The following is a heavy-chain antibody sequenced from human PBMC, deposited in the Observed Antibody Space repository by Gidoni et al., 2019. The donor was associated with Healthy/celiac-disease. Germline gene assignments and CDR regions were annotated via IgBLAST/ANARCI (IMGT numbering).Heavy chain of an antibody. CDR3: ARFEYSSSRGNWFDP. D-gene: IGHD6-6*01. CDR1: GFTVSSNY. J-gene: IGHJ5*02. CDR2: IYSGGST. Sequence: EVQLVESGGGLIQPGGSLRLSCAASGFTVSSNYMSWVRQAPGKGLEWVSVIYSGGSTYYADSVKGRFTISRDNSKNTLYLQMNSLRAEDTAVYYCARFEYSSSRGNWFDPWGQGTLVTVSS. V-gene: IGHV3-53*01.